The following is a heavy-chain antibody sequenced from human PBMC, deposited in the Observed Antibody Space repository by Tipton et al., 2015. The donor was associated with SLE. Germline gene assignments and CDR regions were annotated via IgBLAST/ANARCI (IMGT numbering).Heavy chain of an antibody. D-gene: IGHD3-16*01. CDR3: ARMEGMITYGGIAGL. CDR2: IFTSGSP. CDR1: GGSITSGGYF. J-gene: IGHJ4*02. V-gene: IGHV4-61*02. Sequence: TLSLTCTVSGGSITSGGYFYNWIRQPAGKGLEWIGRIFTSGSPNYDRSLKSRATISLDTSKNQFSLNLTSVTAADTAVYFCARMEGMITYGGIAGLWGQGTVVTVST.